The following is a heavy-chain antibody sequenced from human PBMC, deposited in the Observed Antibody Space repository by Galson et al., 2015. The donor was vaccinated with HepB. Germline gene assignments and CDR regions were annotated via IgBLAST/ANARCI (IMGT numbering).Heavy chain of an antibody. D-gene: IGHD1-26*01. V-gene: IGHV3-21*01. CDR2: ISSSSSYI. J-gene: IGHJ6*02. CDR3: ARDSRWELEAAYGMDV. CDR1: GFTFSSYS. Sequence: SLRLSCAASGFTFSSYSMNWVRQAPGKGLEWVSSISSSSSYIYYADSVKGRFTISRDNAKNSLYLQMNSLRAEDTAVYYCARDSRWELEAAYGMDVWGQGTTVTVSS.